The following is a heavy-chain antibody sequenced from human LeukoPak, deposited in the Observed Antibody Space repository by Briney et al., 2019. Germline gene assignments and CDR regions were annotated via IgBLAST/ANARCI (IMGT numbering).Heavy chain of an antibody. V-gene: IGHV3-7*01. CDR3: ARDIIRGQSDFDY. D-gene: IGHD5-12*01. J-gene: IGHJ4*02. Sequence: GGSLRVSCVASGFNFCNYWMSWVRQAPGKGLEFVGNIEDDGSEQNYVDSVKGRFTISRDNVKNSLYSQMNSLRVEDTAVYYCARDIIRGQSDFDYWGQGILVTVSS. CDR2: IEDDGSEQ. CDR1: GFNFCNYW.